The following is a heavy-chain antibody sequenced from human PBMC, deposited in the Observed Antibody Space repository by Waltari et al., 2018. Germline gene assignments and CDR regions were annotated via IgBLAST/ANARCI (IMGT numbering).Heavy chain of an antibody. Sequence: VQLVESGGGLVHPGGSLRLSCEASGFTFSTFWMHWVRHLPGKGLEWIGGIFLCGVTSYNPSLNSRVTISVDTSKNQFSLQLSSVTAADTAVYYCARVGETDYFGSGIHPFDYWGQGTLVTVSS. CDR3: ARVGETDYFGSGIHPFDY. D-gene: IGHD3-10*01. J-gene: IGHJ4*02. CDR1: GFTFSTFW. V-gene: IGHV4-4*02. CDR2: IFLCGVT.